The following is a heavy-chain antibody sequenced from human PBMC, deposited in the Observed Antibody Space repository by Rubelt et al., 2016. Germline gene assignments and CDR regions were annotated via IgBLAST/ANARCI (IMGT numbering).Heavy chain of an antibody. CDR3: ARLYTHGYTY. CDR2: INHSGSA. J-gene: IGHJ4*02. CDR1: GGSLRGYY. V-gene: IGHV4-34*01. D-gene: IGHD5-18*01. Sequence: QVQLQQWGAGVLKPSETLSLTCAVYGGSLRGYYWSWIRQSPGTGLEWIGEINHSGSADSKSSLKSRVTMSVDTSKNQFSLGLTLVTAAETAVYYCARLYTHGYTYWGEGVVVTVSS.